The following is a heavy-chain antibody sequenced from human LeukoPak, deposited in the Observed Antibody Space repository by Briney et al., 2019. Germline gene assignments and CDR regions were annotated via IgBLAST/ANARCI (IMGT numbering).Heavy chain of an antibody. V-gene: IGHV3-48*04. CDR2: ISSSSSTI. Sequence: PGGSLRLSCAASGFTFSSYSMNWVRQAPGKGLEWVSYISSSSSTIYYADSVKGRFTISRDNAKNSLYLQMNSLRAEDAAVYYCAISMLRFLECLDYWGQGTLVTVSS. D-gene: IGHD3-3*01. CDR3: AISMLRFLECLDY. CDR1: GFTFSSYS. J-gene: IGHJ4*02.